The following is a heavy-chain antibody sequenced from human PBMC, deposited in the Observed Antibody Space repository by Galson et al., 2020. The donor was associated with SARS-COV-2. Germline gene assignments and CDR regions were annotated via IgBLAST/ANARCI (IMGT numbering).Heavy chain of an antibody. J-gene: IGHJ3*02. V-gene: IGHV4-34*01. Sequence: SQTLSLTCAVYGGSFSGYYWSWIRQPPGKGLEWIGEINHSGSTNYNPSLKSRVTISVDTSKNQFSLKLSSVTAADTAVYYCARVRLRGQLLIHAFDMWGQGKMVTVSS. D-gene: IGHD1-26*01. CDR3: ARVRLRGQLLIHAFDM. CDR1: GGSFSGYY. CDR2: INHSGST.